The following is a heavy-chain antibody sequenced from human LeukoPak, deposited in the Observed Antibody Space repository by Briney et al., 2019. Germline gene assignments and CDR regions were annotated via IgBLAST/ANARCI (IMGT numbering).Heavy chain of an antibody. CDR1: GGSISSSTYC. CDR3: ARTYGDYDDAFDV. Sequence: PSETLSLTCTVSGGSISSSTYCWGWIRQPPGEGLEWIGSIYYSGSTYNNPSLKSRVTIFVDTSKNQFSLKLSSVTATDTAVYYCARTYGDYDDAFDVWGQGTMVTVSS. CDR2: IYYSGST. V-gene: IGHV4-39*01. D-gene: IGHD4-17*01. J-gene: IGHJ3*01.